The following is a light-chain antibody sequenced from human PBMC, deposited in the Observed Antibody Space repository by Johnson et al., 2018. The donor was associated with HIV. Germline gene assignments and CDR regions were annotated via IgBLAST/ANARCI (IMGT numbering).Light chain of an antibody. V-gene: IGLV1-51*01. J-gene: IGLJ1*01. CDR3: GTWDSGLGALYV. CDR1: SSNIGNNY. CDR2: DND. Sequence: QSVLTQPPSLSAAPGQTVTISCSGSSSNIGNNYVSWYQQLPGTAPKLLIYDNDKRPSGIPDRYSGSKSGTAATLGNTGLQTGDEADYYCGTWDSGLGALYVFGTGTKVTVL.